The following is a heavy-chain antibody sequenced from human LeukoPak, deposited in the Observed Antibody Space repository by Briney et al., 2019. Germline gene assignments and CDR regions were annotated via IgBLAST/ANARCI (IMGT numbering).Heavy chain of an antibody. J-gene: IGHJ4*02. D-gene: IGHD1-26*01. CDR2: FDPEDGET. V-gene: IGHV1-24*01. CDR1: GYTLTELS. CDR3: ARDPPLASSGSYYAAYYFDY. Sequence: ALVKVSCKVSGYTLTELSMHWVRQAPGKGLEWMGGFDPEDGETIYAQKFQGRVTMTRDTSTSTVYMELSSLRSEDTALYYCARDPPLASSGSYYAAYYFDYWGQGTLVTVSS.